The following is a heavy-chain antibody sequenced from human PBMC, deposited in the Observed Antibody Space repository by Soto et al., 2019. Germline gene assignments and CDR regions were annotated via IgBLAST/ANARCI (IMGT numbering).Heavy chain of an antibody. J-gene: IGHJ4*02. CDR3: ARGLGDTAMVRLDY. CDR2: IYYSGST. V-gene: IGHV4-59*01. D-gene: IGHD5-18*01. CDR1: GGSISSYF. Sequence: LETLSLTCTVSGGSISSYFWSWIRQPPGKGLEWIGYIYYSGSTNYNPSLKSRVTISVDTSKNQFSLRLSSVTAADTAVYYCARGLGDTAMVRLDYWGQGTLVTVSS.